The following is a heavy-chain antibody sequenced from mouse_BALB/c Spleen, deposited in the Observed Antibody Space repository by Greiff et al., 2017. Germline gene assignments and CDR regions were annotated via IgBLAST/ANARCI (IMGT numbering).Heavy chain of an antibody. CDR2: ISSGSSTI. CDR3: ARSGGRRGYAMDY. D-gene: IGHD1-1*01. CDR1: GFTFSSFG. V-gene: IGHV5-17*02. Sequence: EVNVVESGGGLVQPGGSRKLSCAASGFTFSSFGMHWVRQAPEKGLEWVAYISSGSSTIYYADTVKGRFTISRDNPKNTLFLQMTSLRSEDTAMYYCARSGGRRGYAMDYWGQGTSVTVSS. J-gene: IGHJ4*01.